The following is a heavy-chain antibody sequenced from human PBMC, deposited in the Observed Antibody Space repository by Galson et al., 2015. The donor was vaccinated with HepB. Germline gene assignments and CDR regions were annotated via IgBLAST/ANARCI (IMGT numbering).Heavy chain of an antibody. CDR3: ARGRALRYFDWLLPYYGMDV. CDR1: GYTFTSYD. Sequence: SVKVSCKASGYTFTSYDINWVRQATGQGLEWMGWMNPNSGNTGYAQKFQGRVTMTRNTSISTAYMELSSLRSEDTAVYYCARGRALRYFDWLLPYYGMDVWGQGTTVTVSS. J-gene: IGHJ6*02. D-gene: IGHD3-9*01. CDR2: MNPNSGNT. V-gene: IGHV1-8*01.